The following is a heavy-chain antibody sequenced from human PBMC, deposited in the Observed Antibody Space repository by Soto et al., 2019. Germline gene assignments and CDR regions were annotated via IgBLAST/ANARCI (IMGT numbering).Heavy chain of an antibody. V-gene: IGHV1-3*01. D-gene: IGHD3-10*01. CDR1: GYTFTSYA. J-gene: IGHJ4*02. Sequence: ASVKVSCKASGYTFTSYAMHWVRPAPGQRLEWMGWINAGNGNTKYSQKFQGRVTITRDTSASTAYMELSSLRSEDTAVYYCAREFTSVLLWFGEFSHWGQGTLVTVSS. CDR3: AREFTSVLLWFGEFSH. CDR2: INAGNGNT.